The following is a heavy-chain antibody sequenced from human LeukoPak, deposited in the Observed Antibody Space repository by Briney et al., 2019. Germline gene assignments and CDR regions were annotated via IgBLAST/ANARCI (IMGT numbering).Heavy chain of an antibody. CDR3: ARDRANEGDFDY. Sequence: GGSLRLSCAASGFTVSSNYMSWVRQAPGKGLEGVSVIYSGGSTYYADSVKGRFTISRDNSKNTLYLQMNSLRAEDTAVYYCARDRANEGDFDYWGQGTLVTVSS. V-gene: IGHV3-66*01. CDR2: IYSGGST. CDR1: GFTVSSNY. J-gene: IGHJ4*02.